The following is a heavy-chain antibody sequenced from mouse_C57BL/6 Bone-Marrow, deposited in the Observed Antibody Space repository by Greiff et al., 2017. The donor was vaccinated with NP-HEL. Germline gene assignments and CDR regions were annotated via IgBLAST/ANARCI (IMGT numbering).Heavy chain of an antibody. CDR1: GYTFTSYW. V-gene: IGHV1-69*01. CDR3: SRPTSYYYYCDY. J-gene: IGHJ2*01. CDR2: IDPSDSNT. Sequence: QVQLQQPGAELVMPGASVKLSCKASGYTFTSYWMHWVKQRPGQGLEWIGEIDPSDSNTNYNQKFKGKSTLTVDKSSSTAYMQLSSLTSEDSAAFYGSRPTSYYYYCDYWGKGTTLTVSS. D-gene: IGHD2-12*01.